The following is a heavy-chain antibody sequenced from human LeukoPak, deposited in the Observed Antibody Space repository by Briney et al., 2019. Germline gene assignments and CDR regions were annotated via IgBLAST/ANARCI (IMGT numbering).Heavy chain of an antibody. CDR2: ISWNSGSI. CDR1: GFTFSSYG. Sequence: GGSLRLSCAASGFTFSSYGMSWVRQAPGKGLEWVSGISWNSGSIGYADSVKGRFTISRDNAKNSLYLQMNSLRAEDTALYYCARGTEHYDILTGYYIRDYYYYYYMDVWGKGTTVTVSS. V-gene: IGHV3-20*04. D-gene: IGHD3-9*01. J-gene: IGHJ6*03. CDR3: ARGTEHYDILTGYYIRDYYYYYYMDV.